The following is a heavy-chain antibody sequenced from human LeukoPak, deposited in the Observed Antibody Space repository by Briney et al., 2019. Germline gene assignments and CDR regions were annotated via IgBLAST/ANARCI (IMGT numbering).Heavy chain of an antibody. J-gene: IGHJ4*02. D-gene: IGHD4-17*01. Sequence: PGGSLRLSCAASGFTFSSYAMSWVRQAPGKGLEWVSAISGSGGSTYYADSVKGRFTITRDNSKNTLYLQMNSLRAEDTAVYYCAKGVATVTTLYYFDYWGQGTLVSVSS. CDR1: GFTFSSYA. V-gene: IGHV3-23*01. CDR2: ISGSGGST. CDR3: AKGVATVTTLYYFDY.